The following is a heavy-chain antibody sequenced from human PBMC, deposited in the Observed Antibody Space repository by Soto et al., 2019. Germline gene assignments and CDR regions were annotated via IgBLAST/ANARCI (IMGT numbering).Heavy chain of an antibody. CDR1: GYTFTSYG. J-gene: IGHJ4*02. Sequence: ASVKVSCKASGYTFTSYGISWVRQAPGQGLEWMGWIGAYNGNTRYRHDLQGRVTMTRDTSTTTAYMELRGLSSDDTAVYFCARDLVAVDGYYFDYWGQGTLVTVSS. CDR3: ARDLVAVDGYYFDY. V-gene: IGHV1-18*04. CDR2: IGAYNGNT. D-gene: IGHD6-19*01.